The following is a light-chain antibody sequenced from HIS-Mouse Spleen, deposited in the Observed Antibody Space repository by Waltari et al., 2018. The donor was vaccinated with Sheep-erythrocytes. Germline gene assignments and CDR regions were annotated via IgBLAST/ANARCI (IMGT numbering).Light chain of an antibody. CDR3: SSYAGSNNWV. CDR1: RSDVGVYNS. Sequence: QSALTQPPSASGSPGQSVTISCTGTRSDVGVYNSGSWYQQHPGKAPKLMIYEVSKRPSGVPDRFSGSKSGNTASLTVSGLQAEDEADYYCSSYAGSNNWVFGGGTKLTVL. CDR2: EVS. V-gene: IGLV2-8*01. J-gene: IGLJ3*02.